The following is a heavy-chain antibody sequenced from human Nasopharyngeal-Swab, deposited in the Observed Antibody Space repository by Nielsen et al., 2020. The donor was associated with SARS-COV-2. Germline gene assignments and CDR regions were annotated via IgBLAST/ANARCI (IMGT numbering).Heavy chain of an antibody. CDR2: ISGSGGST. CDR1: GFTFSSNA. J-gene: IGHJ6*04. CDR3: AKDAEYYYNGMDV. D-gene: IGHD2/OR15-2a*01. Sequence: GESLKISCAASGFTFSSNAMSWVRQAPGKGLEWVSAISGSGGSTYYADSVKGRFTISRDNSKSTLYLQMNSLRAEDTAVYYCAKDAEYYYNGMDVWGKGTTVTVSS. V-gene: IGHV3-23*01.